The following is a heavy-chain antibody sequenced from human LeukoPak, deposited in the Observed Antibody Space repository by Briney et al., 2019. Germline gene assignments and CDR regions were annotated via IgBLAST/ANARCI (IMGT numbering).Heavy chain of an antibody. D-gene: IGHD3-9*01. CDR3: AFSYYDILTGYSAFDY. V-gene: IGHV3-53*01. J-gene: IGHJ4*02. Sequence: GGSLRLSCAASGVNVSANYMSWVRQAPGKGQEWVSVIYSGGTTYYADSVKGRFTISRHNSKNTLYLQMNNLRAEDTAIYYCAFSYYDILTGYSAFDYWGQGTLVTVSS. CDR1: GVNVSANY. CDR2: IYSGGTT.